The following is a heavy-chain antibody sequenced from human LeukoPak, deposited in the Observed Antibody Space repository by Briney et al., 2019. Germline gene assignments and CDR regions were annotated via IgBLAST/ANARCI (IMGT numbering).Heavy chain of an antibody. D-gene: IGHD3-10*01. Sequence: GASVKVSCKASGYTFIDYYIHWVRQAPGPGLEWKGWINPNSAGTNYAQRFQGRITMTRDTSFRTAYMELSRLRSDDTAVYYCARLYGSGRRSAFDYWGQGTPVTVSS. J-gene: IGHJ4*02. V-gene: IGHV1-2*02. CDR2: INPNSAGT. CDR3: ARLYGSGRRSAFDY. CDR1: GYTFIDYY.